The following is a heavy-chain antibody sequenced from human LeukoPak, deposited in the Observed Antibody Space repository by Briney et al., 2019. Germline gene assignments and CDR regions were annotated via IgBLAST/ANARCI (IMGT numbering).Heavy chain of an antibody. D-gene: IGHD6-13*01. CDR3: AREDSSSRLNYFDY. CDR2: VSSSSSYI. J-gene: IGHJ4*02. Sequence: GGSLRLSCAASGFTFSSYSMNWVRQAPGKGLEWVSSVSSSSSYIYYADSVKGRFTISRDNAKNSLYLQMQSLRAEDTALYYCAREDSSSRLNYFDYWGQGTLVTVSS. CDR1: GFTFSSYS. V-gene: IGHV3-21*01.